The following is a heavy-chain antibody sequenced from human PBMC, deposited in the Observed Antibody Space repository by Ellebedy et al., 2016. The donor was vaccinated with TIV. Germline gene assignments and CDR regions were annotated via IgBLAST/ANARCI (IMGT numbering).Heavy chain of an antibody. CDR1: GGSISRGSYY. V-gene: IGHV4-31*03. Sequence: MPSETLSLTCTVSGGSISRGSYYWNWNRQYPGKGLEWIGYTYYSGSTYYNPSLKSRGNVSVDTSKNQFSLKLSSVTAADTAVYYCARGKFAAAGIDYWGQGTLVTVSP. J-gene: IGHJ4*02. CDR2: TYYSGST. D-gene: IGHD6-13*01. CDR3: ARGKFAAAGIDY.